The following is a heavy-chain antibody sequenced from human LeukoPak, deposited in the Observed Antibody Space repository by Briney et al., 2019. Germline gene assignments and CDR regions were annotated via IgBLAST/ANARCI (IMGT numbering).Heavy chain of an antibody. V-gene: IGHV3-53*01. Sequence: GGSLRLSCAASGFTVSSNYMSWVRQAPGKGLEWVSVIYSGGSTYYADSVKGRFTISRDNSKNTLYLQMNSLRAEDTAVYYCAKDFGGSSFYYYYYGMDVWGQGTTVTVSS. CDR1: GFTVSSNY. CDR3: AKDFGGSSFYYYYYGMDV. CDR2: IYSGGST. D-gene: IGHD6-6*01. J-gene: IGHJ6*02.